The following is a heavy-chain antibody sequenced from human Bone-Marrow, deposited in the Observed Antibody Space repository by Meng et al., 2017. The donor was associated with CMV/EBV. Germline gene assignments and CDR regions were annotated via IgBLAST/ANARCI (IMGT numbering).Heavy chain of an antibody. Sequence: GESLKISCAASGFTFSSYGMHWVRQAPGKGLELVSSITDSGDWTHHADSVKGRFTASRDNSKNTLYLQMSGLRVEDTAVYYCTTLENTGQEVHFDYWGQGTLVTVSS. CDR2: ITDSGDWT. D-gene: IGHD5-24*01. CDR1: GFTFSSYG. CDR3: TTLENTGQEVHFDY. J-gene: IGHJ4*02. V-gene: IGHV3-23*01.